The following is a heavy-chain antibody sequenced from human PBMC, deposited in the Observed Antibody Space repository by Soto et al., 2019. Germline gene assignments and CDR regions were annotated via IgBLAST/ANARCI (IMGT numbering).Heavy chain of an antibody. V-gene: IGHV1-69*13. CDR3: ARVSSSGSAWFDP. CDR1: GGTFSSYA. J-gene: IGHJ5*02. D-gene: IGHD3-22*01. CDR2: IIPIFGTA. Sequence: SVKVSCKASGGTFSSYAISWVRQAPGQGLEWMGGIIPIFGTANYAQKFQGRVTITADESTSTAYMELSSLRSEDTAVYYCARVSSSGSAWFDPWGQGTLVTVSS.